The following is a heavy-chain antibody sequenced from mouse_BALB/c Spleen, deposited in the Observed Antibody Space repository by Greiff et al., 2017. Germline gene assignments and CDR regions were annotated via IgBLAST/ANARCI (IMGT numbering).Heavy chain of an antibody. CDR2: IYPYNGGT. D-gene: IGHD2-1*01. CDR3: ARGDGNCVRFAY. Sequence: VQLQQSGPELVKPGASVKISCKASGYTFTDYNMHWVKQSHGKSLEWIGYIYPYNGGTGYNQKFKSKATLTVDNSSSTAYMELRSLTSEDSAVYYCARGDGNCVRFAYWGQGTLVTVSA. J-gene: IGHJ3*01. CDR1: GYTFTDYN. V-gene: IGHV1S29*02.